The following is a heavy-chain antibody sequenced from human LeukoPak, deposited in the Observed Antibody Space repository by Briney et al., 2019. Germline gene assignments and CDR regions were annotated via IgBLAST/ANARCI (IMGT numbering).Heavy chain of an antibody. CDR2: IIPIFGTA. Sequence: GSAVKVSCKASGGTFSSYAISWVRQAPGQGLEWMGGIIPIFGTANYAQKFQGRVTITTDESTSTAYMELSSLRSEDTAVYYCARDEINFWSGTESWFDTWGQGTLVTVSS. D-gene: IGHD3-3*01. CDR1: GGTFSSYA. J-gene: IGHJ5*02. CDR3: ARDEINFWSGTESWFDT. V-gene: IGHV1-69*05.